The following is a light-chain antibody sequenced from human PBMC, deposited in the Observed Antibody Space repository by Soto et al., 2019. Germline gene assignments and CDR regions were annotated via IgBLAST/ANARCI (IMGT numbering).Light chain of an antibody. CDR2: EVS. Sequence: QSVLTQPPSASGSPGQSVTISCTGTSSDVGGYNYVSWYQQHPDKAPKLIIYEVSKRPSGVPDRFSGSKSGNTASLTVSGLQAEDEADYYCQSYDSRLSGSDVFGAGTKLTVL. CDR1: SSDVGGYNY. V-gene: IGLV2-8*01. J-gene: IGLJ1*01. CDR3: QSYDSRLSGSDV.